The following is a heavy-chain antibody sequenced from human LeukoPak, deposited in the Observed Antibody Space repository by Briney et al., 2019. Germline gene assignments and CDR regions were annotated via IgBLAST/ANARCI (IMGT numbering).Heavy chain of an antibody. J-gene: IGHJ6*03. Sequence: ASVKVSCKASGYPFTSYTLNWVRQVPGQGLEWMGWINTNTGNATYVQDFTGRFVFSLDTSVSTAYLQISSLKADDTAVYYCARAVRGSSPYYYMDVWGKGTTVTVSS. CDR2: INTNTGNA. D-gene: IGHD3-16*01. CDR1: GYPFTSYT. V-gene: IGHV7-4-1*02. CDR3: ARAVRGSSPYYYMDV.